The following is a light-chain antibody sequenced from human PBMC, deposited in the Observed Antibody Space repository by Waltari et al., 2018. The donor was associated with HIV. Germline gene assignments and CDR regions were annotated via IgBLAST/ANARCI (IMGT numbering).Light chain of an antibody. V-gene: IGKV4-1*01. CDR2: WAS. Sequence: DFVMTQSPDSLPVPLGERATTNCKSSQSVLYSSNNKNYLAWYQQKPGQPPKLLIYWASTRESGVPDRFSGSGSGTDFTLTISSLQAEDVAVYYCQQYYTTPNTFGQGTKLEIK. CDR1: QSVLYSSNNKNY. J-gene: IGKJ2*01. CDR3: QQYYTTPNT.